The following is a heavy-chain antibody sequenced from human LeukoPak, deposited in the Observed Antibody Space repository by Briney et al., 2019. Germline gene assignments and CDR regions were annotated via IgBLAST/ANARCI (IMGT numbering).Heavy chain of an antibody. J-gene: IGHJ3*02. CDR1: GFTFSDYY. CDR3: AREKKTEWTTGAFDM. D-gene: IGHD3-3*01. V-gene: IGHV3-11*01. CDR2: TSPSGGTI. Sequence: GGSLRLSCAASGFTFSDYYMSWIRQAPETGLEWLSYTSPSGGTIYYADSVKGRFTMSRDNAQNALYLEMNSLRAEDTAVYYCAREKKTEWTTGAFDMWGQGSMVIVSS.